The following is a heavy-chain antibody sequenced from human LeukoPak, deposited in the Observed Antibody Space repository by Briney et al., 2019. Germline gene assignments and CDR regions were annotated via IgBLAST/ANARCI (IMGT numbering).Heavy chain of an antibody. D-gene: IGHD3-3*01. CDR1: GGTFSSYA. J-gene: IGHJ6*02. V-gene: IGHV1-69*04. CDR3: ARLQAYDFWSGYIDPNYGMDV. CDR2: IIPILGIA. Sequence: GSSVKVSCKASGGTFSSYAISWVRQAPGQGLEWMGRIIPILGIANYAQKFQGRVTITADKSTSTAYMELSSLRSEDTAVYYCARLQAYDFWSGYIDPNYGMDVWGQGTTVTVSS.